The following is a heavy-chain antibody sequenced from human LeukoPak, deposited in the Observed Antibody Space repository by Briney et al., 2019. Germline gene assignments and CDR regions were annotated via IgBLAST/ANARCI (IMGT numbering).Heavy chain of an antibody. J-gene: IGHJ4*02. CDR1: GGSISSYY. CDR2: IYYSGST. D-gene: IGHD5-12*01. Sequence: PSETLSLTCTVSGGSISSYYWSWIRQPPGKGLEWIGYIYYSGSTNYNPSLKSRVTISVDTSKNQFSLKLSSVTAADTAVYYCARPDGDIVATWGQGTLVTVSS. V-gene: IGHV4-59*01. CDR3: ARPDGDIVAT.